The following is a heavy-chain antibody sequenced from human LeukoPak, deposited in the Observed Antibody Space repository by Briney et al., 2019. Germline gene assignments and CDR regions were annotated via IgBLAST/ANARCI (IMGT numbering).Heavy chain of an antibody. Sequence: GGSRRLSCAASGFTFSSYGMHWVRQAPGKGLEWVAVISYDGSNKYYADSVKGRFTIPRDNSKNTLYLQMNSLRAEDTAVYYCWQQRIDYWGQGTLVTVSS. CDR1: GFTFSSYG. D-gene: IGHD6-13*01. CDR3: WQQRIDY. J-gene: IGHJ4*02. CDR2: ISYDGSNK. V-gene: IGHV3-30*03.